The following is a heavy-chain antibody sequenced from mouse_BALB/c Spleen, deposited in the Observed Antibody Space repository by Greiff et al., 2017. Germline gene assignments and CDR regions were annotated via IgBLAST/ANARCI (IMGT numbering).Heavy chain of an antibody. CDR2: ISSGGSYT. CDR3: ARDGGAYFDY. J-gene: IGHJ2*01. V-gene: IGHV5-9-4*01. CDR1: GFTFSSYA. Sequence: DVKLVESGGGLVKPGGSLKLSCAASGFTFSSYAMSWVRQSPEKRLEWVAEISSGGSYTYYPDTVTGRFTISRDNAKNTLYLEMSSLRSEDTAMYYCARDGGAYFDYWGQGTTLTVSS.